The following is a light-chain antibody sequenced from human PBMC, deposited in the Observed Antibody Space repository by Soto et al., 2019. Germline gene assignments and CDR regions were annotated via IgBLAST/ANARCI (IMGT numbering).Light chain of an antibody. J-gene: IGKJ4*01. V-gene: IGKV3-15*01. CDR2: GAS. CDR3: QQYNNWFT. Sequence: EIVMTQSPATLSVSPGERATLSCRASQSVSTNLAWYQQKPGQAPRLLIYGASTRATGIPARFSGSGSGTEFTLTISSLQSEDFAVYYCQQYNNWFTFGGGATVEVK. CDR1: QSVSTN.